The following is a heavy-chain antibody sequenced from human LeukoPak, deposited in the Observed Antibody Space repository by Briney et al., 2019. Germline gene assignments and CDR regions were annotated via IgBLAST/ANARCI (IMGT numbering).Heavy chain of an antibody. CDR2: IYSGGST. CDR1: GFTVSSNH. CDR3: AREFPEYSSSWYGYFDY. Sequence: PGGSLRLSCAASGFTVSSNHMSWVRQAPGKGPEWVSVIYSGGSTYYADSVKGRFTISRDNSKNTLYLQMNSLRAEDTAVYYCAREFPEYSSSWYGYFDYWGQGTLVTVSS. J-gene: IGHJ4*02. D-gene: IGHD6-13*01. V-gene: IGHV3-53*01.